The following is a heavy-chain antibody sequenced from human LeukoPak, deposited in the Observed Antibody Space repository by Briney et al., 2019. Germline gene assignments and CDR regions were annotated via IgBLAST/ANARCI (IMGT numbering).Heavy chain of an antibody. V-gene: IGHV4-34*01. Sequence: SETLSLTCAVYGGSFSGYYWSWIRQPPGKGLEWIGEINHSGSTNYNPSLKSRVTISVDTSKNQFSLKLSSVTAADTAVYYCARNNYDILTGYYWHAFDIWGQGTMVTVSS. J-gene: IGHJ3*02. CDR1: GGSFSGYY. D-gene: IGHD3-9*01. CDR2: INHSGST. CDR3: ARNNYDILTGYYWHAFDI.